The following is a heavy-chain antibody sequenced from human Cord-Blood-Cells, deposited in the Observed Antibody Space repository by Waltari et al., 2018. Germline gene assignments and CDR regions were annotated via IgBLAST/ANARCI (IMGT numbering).Heavy chain of an antibody. CDR1: GFTFSSYE. Sequence: EVQLVESGGGLVQPGGSLRLSCAASGFTFSSYEMNWVRQAPGKGLEWVSYISSSGSTIYYADSVKGRFTISRDNAKNSLYLQMNSLRAEDTAVYYCARVIAPMWELFDYFDYWGQGTLVTVSS. V-gene: IGHV3-48*03. CDR2: ISSSGSTI. CDR3: ARVIAPMWELFDYFDY. J-gene: IGHJ4*02. D-gene: IGHD1-26*01.